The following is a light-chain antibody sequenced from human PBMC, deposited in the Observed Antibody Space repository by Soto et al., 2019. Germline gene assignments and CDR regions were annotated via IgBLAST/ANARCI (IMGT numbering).Light chain of an antibody. Sequence: QSALTQPPSASGSPGQSVTISCTGTTNDVGAYNYVSWYQQHPGKAPKLVIYEVNKRPSGVPDRFSGSKSGNTASLTVSGLQAEDEADYYCSSFAVSNSFVXGTGTKLTVL. J-gene: IGLJ1*01. CDR2: EVN. CDR1: TNDVGAYNY. CDR3: SSFAVSNSFV. V-gene: IGLV2-8*01.